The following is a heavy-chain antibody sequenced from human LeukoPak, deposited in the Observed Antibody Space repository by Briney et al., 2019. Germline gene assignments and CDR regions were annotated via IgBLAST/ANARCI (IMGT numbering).Heavy chain of an antibody. D-gene: IGHD4-17*01. CDR2: ISSSSNYI. CDR1: GFIFSTYS. Sequence: GGSLRLSCAASGFIFSTYSMNWVRQAPGKGLEWVSSISSSSNYIYYADSVKGRFSISRDDAKNSLFLQMNGIRAEDTAVYYCARDMTTATTCYLQHWGQGTLVTVSP. V-gene: IGHV3-21*01. CDR3: ARDMTTATTCYLQH. J-gene: IGHJ1*01.